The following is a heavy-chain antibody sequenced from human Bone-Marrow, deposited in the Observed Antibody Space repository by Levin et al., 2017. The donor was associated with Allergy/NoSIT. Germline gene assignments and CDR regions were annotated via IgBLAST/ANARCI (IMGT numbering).Heavy chain of an antibody. D-gene: IGHD3-16*01. Sequence: RGESLKISCKGSGYSFTSYWIGWVRQMPGKGLEWMGIIYPGDSDTRYSPSFQGQVTISADKSISTAYLQWSSLKASDTAMYYCARRYEDYVWGSTGLLFDYWGQGTLVTVSS. V-gene: IGHV5-51*01. CDR2: IYPGDSDT. CDR1: GYSFTSYW. CDR3: ARRYEDYVWGSTGLLFDY. J-gene: IGHJ4*02.